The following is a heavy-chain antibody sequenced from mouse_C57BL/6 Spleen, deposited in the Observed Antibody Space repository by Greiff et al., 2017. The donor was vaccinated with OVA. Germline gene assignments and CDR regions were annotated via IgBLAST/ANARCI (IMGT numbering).Heavy chain of an antibody. CDR3: ERGNYGSIYAWFDY. V-gene: IGHV1-69*01. CDR2: IDPSDSYT. CDR1: GYTFTSYW. D-gene: IGHD1-1*01. J-gene: IGHJ3*01. Sequence: VQLQQPGAELVMPGASVKLSCKASGYTFTSYWMHWVKQRPGQGLEWIGEIDPSDSYTNYNQKFKGKSTLTVDKSSSTAYMQLSSLTSEDSAVYYGERGNYGSIYAWFDYWGQGTLVTVSA.